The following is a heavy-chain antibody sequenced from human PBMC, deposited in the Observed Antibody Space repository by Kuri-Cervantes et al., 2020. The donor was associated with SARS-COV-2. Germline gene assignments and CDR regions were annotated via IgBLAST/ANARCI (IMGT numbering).Heavy chain of an antibody. D-gene: IGHD6-6*01. CDR3: ARGPPYSSSSYYYYYMDV. CDR1: GFTFTSHA. V-gene: IGHV3-30-3*01. Sequence: GGSLRLSCAVSGFTFTSHAMHWVRQAPGKGLEWVAVISYDGSNKYYADSVKGRFTISRDNSKNTLYLQMNSLRAEDTAVYYCARGPPYSSSSYYYYYMDVWGKGTTVTVSS. CDR2: ISYDGSNK. J-gene: IGHJ6*03.